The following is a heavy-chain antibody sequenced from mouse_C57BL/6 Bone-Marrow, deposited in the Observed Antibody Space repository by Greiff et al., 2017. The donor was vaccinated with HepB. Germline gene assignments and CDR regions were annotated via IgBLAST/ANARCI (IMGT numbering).Heavy chain of an antibody. CDR2: IDHETGGT. CDR3: TTFSTVVADDY. CDR1: GYTFTDYE. Sequence: VQLQQSGAELVRPGASVTLSCKASGYTFTDYEMHWVKQTPVHGLEWIGAIDHETGGTAYNQKFKGKAILTADKSTSTAYMELHSLTSEDSAVYYCTTFSTVVADDYWGQGTTLTVSS. D-gene: IGHD1-1*01. J-gene: IGHJ2*01. V-gene: IGHV1-15*01.